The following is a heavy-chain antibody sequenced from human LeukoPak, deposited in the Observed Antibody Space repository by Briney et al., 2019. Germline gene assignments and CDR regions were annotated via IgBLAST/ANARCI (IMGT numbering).Heavy chain of an antibody. D-gene: IGHD2-2*01. Sequence: GGSLRLSCAASGFTFSSYGMHWVRQAPGKGLEWVAFIRYDGSNKYYADSVKGRFTTSRDNSKNTLYLQMNSLRAEDTAVYYCAKDGRYCSSTSCYLYYYYYYYMDVWGKGTTVTVSS. CDR2: IRYDGSNK. CDR1: GFTFSSYG. J-gene: IGHJ6*03. CDR3: AKDGRYCSSTSCYLYYYYYYYMDV. V-gene: IGHV3-30*02.